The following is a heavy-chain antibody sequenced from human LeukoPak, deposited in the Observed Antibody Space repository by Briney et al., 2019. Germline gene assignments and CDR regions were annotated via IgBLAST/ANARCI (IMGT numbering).Heavy chain of an antibody. CDR1: GYSFTSYW. Sequence: GESLKISCKGSGYSFTSYWIGWVRQMPGKGLEWMGIIYPGDSDTRYSPSFQGQVTISADKSISTAYLQWSSLRASDTAMYYCATIAAAGTVSFDYWGQGTLVTVSS. J-gene: IGHJ4*02. V-gene: IGHV5-51*01. D-gene: IGHD6-13*01. CDR2: IYPGDSDT. CDR3: ATIAAAGTVSFDY.